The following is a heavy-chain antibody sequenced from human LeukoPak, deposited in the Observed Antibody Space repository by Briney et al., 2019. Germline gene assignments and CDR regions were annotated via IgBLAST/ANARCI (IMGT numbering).Heavy chain of an antibody. V-gene: IGHV3-64D*06. CDR1: GFTFSSHA. J-gene: IGHJ4*02. CDR3: VKDIYYFGSGIGAFDY. D-gene: IGHD3-10*01. Sequence: PGGSLRLSCSASGFTFSSHAMHWVRQAPGKGLESVSGISSNGGDTDYADSVKGRFIIFRDNSKNTLYLQMSSLRAEDTAVYYCVKDIYYFGSGIGAFDYWGQGTLVTVSS. CDR2: ISSNGGDT.